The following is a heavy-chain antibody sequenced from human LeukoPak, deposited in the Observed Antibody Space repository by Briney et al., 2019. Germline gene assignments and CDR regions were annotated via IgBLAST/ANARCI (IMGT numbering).Heavy chain of an antibody. CDR3: ARDPCSGGSCYLDY. D-gene: IGHD2-15*01. CDR2: TYYRSKWYN. V-gene: IGHV6-1*01. CDR1: GDSVSSNSAA. Sequence: SQTLSLTCAISGDSVSSNSAAWNWIRQSPSRGLEWLGRTYYRSKWYNDYAVSVKSRITINPDTSKNQFSLKLSSVTAADTAVYYCARDPCSGGSCYLDYWGQGTLVTVSS. J-gene: IGHJ4*02.